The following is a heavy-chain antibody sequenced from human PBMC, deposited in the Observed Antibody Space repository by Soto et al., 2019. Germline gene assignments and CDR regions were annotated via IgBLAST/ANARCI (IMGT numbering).Heavy chain of an antibody. V-gene: IGHV3-7*01. Sequence: EVQLVESGGGLVQPGGSLRLSCAASGFTFSSYWMSWVRQAPGKGLEWVANIKQDGSEKYYVDSVKGRFTISRDNAKNSLYLQMNSLRAEGTAVYYCARGRGCSTGCHNFDYWGQGTLVTVSS. CDR2: IKQDGSEK. CDR3: ARGRGCSTGCHNFDY. J-gene: IGHJ4*02. D-gene: IGHD2-2*01. CDR1: GFTFSSYW.